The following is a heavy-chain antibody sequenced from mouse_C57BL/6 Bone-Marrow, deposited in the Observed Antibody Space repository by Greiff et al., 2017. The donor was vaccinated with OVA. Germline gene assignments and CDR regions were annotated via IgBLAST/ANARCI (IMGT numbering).Heavy chain of an antibody. CDR1: GFTFSSYA. CDR3: ARDQKGTGFAY. V-gene: IGHV5-4*01. D-gene: IGHD2-14*01. Sequence: EVKLVESGGGLVKPGGSLKLSCAASGFTFSSYAMSWVRQTPEKRLEWVATISDGGSYTYYPDNVKGRFTISRDNAKNHLYLQMSHLKSEDTARYYCARDQKGTGFAYWGQGTLVTVSA. CDR2: ISDGGSYT. J-gene: IGHJ3*01.